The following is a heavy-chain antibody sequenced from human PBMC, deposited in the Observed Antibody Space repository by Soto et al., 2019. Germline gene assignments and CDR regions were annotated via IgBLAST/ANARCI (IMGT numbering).Heavy chain of an antibody. CDR1: GGSISSYY. Sequence: SETLSLTCTVSGGSISSYYWSWIRQPPGKGLEWIGHIYYSGSTNYNPSLKSRVTISVDTSKNQFSLKLSSVTAADTAVYYCARSYDSSGPFDYWGQGTLVTVSS. CDR2: IYYSGST. J-gene: IGHJ4*02. V-gene: IGHV4-59*01. CDR3: ARSYDSSGPFDY. D-gene: IGHD3-22*01.